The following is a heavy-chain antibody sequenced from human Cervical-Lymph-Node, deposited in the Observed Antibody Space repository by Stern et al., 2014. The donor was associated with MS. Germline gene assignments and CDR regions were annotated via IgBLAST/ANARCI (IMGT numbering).Heavy chain of an antibody. D-gene: IGHD2-2*01. V-gene: IGHV4-31*03. J-gene: IGHJ5*02. Sequence: QLQLQESGPGLVKPSQTLSLTCTVSGGSISSGGYYWSWLRQHPGKGLEWIGHIYYIGSSSDNPSLKSRVTISVDPSKNQFALKLSSVTAADTAVYYCAREYCSSTSCYQWFDPWGQGTLVTVSS. CDR1: GGSISSGGYY. CDR3: AREYCSSTSCYQWFDP. CDR2: IYYIGSS.